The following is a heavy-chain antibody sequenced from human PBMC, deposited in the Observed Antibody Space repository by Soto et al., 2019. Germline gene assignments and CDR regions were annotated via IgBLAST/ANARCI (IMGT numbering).Heavy chain of an antibody. CDR2: SRGSGGST. Sequence: GWSLRLSCAASGFTVSSNCMRWVRQAPGQGLERVSGSRGSGGSTYYADSVKGRFTNARDNSKTTRYLQMTSLRAADTAVYYCATDILTCYYTDTIYYYDTDAWGHGTRVTASS. CDR1: GFTVSSNC. D-gene: IGHD3-9*01. J-gene: IGHJ6*02. CDR3: ATDILTCYYTDTIYYYDTDA. V-gene: IGHV3-23*01.